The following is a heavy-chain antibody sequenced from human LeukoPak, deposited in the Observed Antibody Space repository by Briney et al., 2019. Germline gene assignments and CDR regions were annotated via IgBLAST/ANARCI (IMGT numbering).Heavy chain of an antibody. V-gene: IGHV1-18*01. CDR3: ARASMTTVTSEFDP. CDR1: GYTFTSYG. CDR2: ISAYNGNT. D-gene: IGHD4-17*01. Sequence: GASVKVSCKASGYTFTSYGISWVRQAPGQGLEWMGWISAYNGNTNYAQKLQGRVTMTTDTSTSTAYMELRSLRSEDTAVYYCARASMTTVTSEFDPWGQGTLVTVSS. J-gene: IGHJ5*02.